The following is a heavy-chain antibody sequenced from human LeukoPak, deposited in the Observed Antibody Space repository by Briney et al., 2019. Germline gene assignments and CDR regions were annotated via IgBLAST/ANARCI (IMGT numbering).Heavy chain of an antibody. CDR2: IRYDGSNK. V-gene: IGHV3-30*02. CDR1: GFTFSSYG. D-gene: IGHD3-10*01. Sequence: GGSLRLSCAASGFTFSSYGMHWVRQAPGKGLEWVAFIRYDGSNKYYADSVKGRFTISRDNSKNTLYLQMNSLRAEDTAVYYCAKDYNALWFGELLYPEFDYWGQGTLVTVSS. CDR3: AKDYNALWFGELLYPEFDY. J-gene: IGHJ4*02.